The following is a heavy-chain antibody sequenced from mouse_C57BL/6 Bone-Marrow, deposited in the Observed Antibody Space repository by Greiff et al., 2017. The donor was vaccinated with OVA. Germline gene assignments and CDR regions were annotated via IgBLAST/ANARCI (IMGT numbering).Heavy chain of an antibody. CDR2: IYPRSGNT. Sequence: QVQLKESGAELARPGASVKLSCKASGYTFTSYGISWVKQRTGPGLEWIGEIYPRSGNTYYNEKFKGKATLTADNSSSTAYMELRSLTSEDSAVYFCARKTTVARYWYFDVWGTGTTVTVSS. CDR3: ARKTTVARYWYFDV. V-gene: IGHV1-81*01. J-gene: IGHJ1*03. D-gene: IGHD1-1*01. CDR1: GYTFTSYG.